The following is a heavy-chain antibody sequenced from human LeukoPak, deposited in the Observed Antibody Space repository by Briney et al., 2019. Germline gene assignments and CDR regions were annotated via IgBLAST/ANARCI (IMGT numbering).Heavy chain of an antibody. D-gene: IGHD2-2*01. V-gene: IGHV3-11*04. CDR1: GFTFSDYY. Sequence: GGSLRLSCAASGFTFSDYYMSWIRQAPGKGLEWVSYISSSGSTIYYADSVKGRFTISRDNAKNSLYLQMNSLRAEDTAVYYCARDWKGEDIVAVPAYYESDAFDIWGQGTMVTVSS. CDR3: ARDWKGEDIVAVPAYYESDAFDI. J-gene: IGHJ3*02. CDR2: ISSSGSTI.